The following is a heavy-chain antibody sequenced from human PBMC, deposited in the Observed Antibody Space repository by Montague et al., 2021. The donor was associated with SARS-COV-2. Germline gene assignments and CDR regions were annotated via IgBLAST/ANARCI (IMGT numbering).Heavy chain of an antibody. CDR1: GGSFNDYY. CDR3: ARGHQGVAMIVVVMIGTEYYFDS. V-gene: IGHV4-34*01. Sequence: SETLSLICAVYGGSFNDYYWSWIRQPPGKGLEWIGEINHGESTNYSPSLKSRVTISADTSKNQFSLKLKSVTAADTANYYCARGHQGVAMIVVVMIGTEYYFDSWGQGSLVTGSS. D-gene: IGHD3-22*01. J-gene: IGHJ4*02. CDR2: INHGEST.